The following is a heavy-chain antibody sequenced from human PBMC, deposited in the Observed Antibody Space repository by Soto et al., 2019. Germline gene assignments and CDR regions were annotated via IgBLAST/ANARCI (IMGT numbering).Heavy chain of an antibody. CDR1: GGSLSSGF. J-gene: IGHJ4*02. Sequence: QVRLQESGPGLVKPSETLSLTCTVSGGSLSSGFWGWFRQPPGKGLEWIGYIHDSGDTNYNPSLKSRVTISSDTSKNQFSLKLSSVTAADTDRYYCTTGAGWLTDYWGQGTLVNVSS. CDR3: TTGAGWLTDY. V-gene: IGHV4-59*01. D-gene: IGHD5-12*01. CDR2: IHDSGDT.